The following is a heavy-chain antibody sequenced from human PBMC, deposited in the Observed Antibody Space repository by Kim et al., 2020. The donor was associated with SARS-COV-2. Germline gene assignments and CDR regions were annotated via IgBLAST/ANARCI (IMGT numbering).Heavy chain of an antibody. CDR1: GFTFTGYA. D-gene: IGHD2-2*03. CDR3: MKGGWGWIWDH. Sequence: GGSLRLSCTTSGFTFTGYAMSWVRQAPGKGLEWVSSIDGSDGTTYYVDSVKVRFTISRDNSKNTLYLQMNSLRADDTAVYYCMKGGWGWIWDHWGQGT. V-gene: IGHV3-23*01. CDR2: IDGSDGTT. J-gene: IGHJ4*02.